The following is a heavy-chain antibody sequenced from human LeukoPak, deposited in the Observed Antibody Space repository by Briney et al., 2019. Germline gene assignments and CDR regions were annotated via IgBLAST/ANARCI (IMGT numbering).Heavy chain of an antibody. J-gene: IGHJ4*02. V-gene: IGHV4-39*01. CDR1: GGSISSSSYY. Sequence: SETLSLTCTVSGGSISSSSYYWGWIRQPPGKGLEWIGSIYYSGSTYYNPSLKSRVTISVDTSKNQFSLKLSSVTAADTAVYYCAGWHCNSISCERGFDYWGQGTLVTVSS. CDR2: IYYSGST. D-gene: IGHD2-2*01. CDR3: AGWHCNSISCERGFDY.